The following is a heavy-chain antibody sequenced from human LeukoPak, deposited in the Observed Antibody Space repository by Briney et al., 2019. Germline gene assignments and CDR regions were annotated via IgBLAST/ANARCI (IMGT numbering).Heavy chain of an antibody. Sequence: ASETLSLTCTVSGGSIGSYYWSWIRQPAGKGLEWIGRIYTSGSTNYNPSLKSRVTMSVDTSKNQFSLKLSSVTAADTAVYYCARDLNYYDSSGYYYYYYMDVWGKGTTVTVSS. CDR3: ARDLNYYDSSGYYYYYYMDV. V-gene: IGHV4-4*07. D-gene: IGHD3-22*01. CDR2: IYTSGST. CDR1: GGSIGSYY. J-gene: IGHJ6*03.